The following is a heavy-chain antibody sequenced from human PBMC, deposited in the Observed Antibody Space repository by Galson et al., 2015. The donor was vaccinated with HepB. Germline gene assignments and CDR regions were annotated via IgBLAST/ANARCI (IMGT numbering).Heavy chain of an antibody. CDR3: ARVGCSSTSCYAYHKNGAFDI. CDR1: GYTFTSYY. V-gene: IGHV1-46*03. D-gene: IGHD2-2*01. CDR2: INPSGGST. Sequence: SVKVSCKASGYTFTSYYMHWVRQAPGQGLEWMGIINPSGGSTSYAQKFQGRVTMTRDTSTSTVYMELSSLRSEDTAVYYCARVGCSSTSCYAYHKNGAFDIWGQGTMVTVSS. J-gene: IGHJ3*02.